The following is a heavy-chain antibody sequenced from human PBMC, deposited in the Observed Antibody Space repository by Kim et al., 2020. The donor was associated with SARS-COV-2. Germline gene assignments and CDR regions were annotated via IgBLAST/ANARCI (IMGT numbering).Heavy chain of an antibody. Sequence: GGSLRLSCAASGFTFSSYEMNWVRQAPGKGLEWVSYISSSGSTIYYADSVKGRFTISRDNAKNSLYLQMNSLRAEDTAVYYCARAKLEYYFDYWGQGTLVTVSS. CDR2: ISSSGSTI. CDR3: ARAKLEYYFDY. CDR1: GFTFSSYE. V-gene: IGHV3-48*03. D-gene: IGHD1-1*01. J-gene: IGHJ4*02.